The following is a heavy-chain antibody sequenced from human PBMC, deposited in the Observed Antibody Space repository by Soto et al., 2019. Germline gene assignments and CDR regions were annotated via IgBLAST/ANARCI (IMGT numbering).Heavy chain of an antibody. Sequence: SETLSLTCAVYGGSFSGYYWSWIRQPPGKGLEWIGEINHSGSTNYNPSLKSRVTISVDTSKNQFSLKLSSVTAADTAVYYCAGGRRRVTMVRGVTGSAPYYFDYWGQGTLVTVSS. CDR2: INHSGST. CDR3: AGGRRRVTMVRGVTGSAPYYFDY. D-gene: IGHD3-10*01. V-gene: IGHV4-34*01. CDR1: GGSFSGYY. J-gene: IGHJ4*02.